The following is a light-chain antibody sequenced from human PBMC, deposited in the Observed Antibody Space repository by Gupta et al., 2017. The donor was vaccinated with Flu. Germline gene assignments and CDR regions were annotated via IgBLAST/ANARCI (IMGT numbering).Light chain of an antibody. CDR2: QDT. CDR1: RLEDKY. J-gene: IGLJ3*02. CDR3: QTWDRTTWV. Sequence: SYELTPPPSVSLSPGQTASITCSGDRLEDKYVYWHQHKPGQSPVLVIYQDTKRPSGIPERFSGSNSGHTATLTISETQAMDEADYYCQTWDRTTWVFGGGTKLTVL. V-gene: IGLV3-1*01.